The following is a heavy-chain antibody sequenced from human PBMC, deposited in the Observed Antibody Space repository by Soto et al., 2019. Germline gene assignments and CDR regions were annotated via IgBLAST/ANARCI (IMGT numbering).Heavy chain of an antibody. V-gene: IGHV4-4*02. CDR1: GGSITSSNW. CDR3: ARARGAIFGVVIRNWFDP. J-gene: IGHJ5*02. D-gene: IGHD3-3*01. Sequence: QVQLQESGPGLAKPSGTLSLTCAVSGGSITSSNWWSWVRQSPRKGLEWVGEIYHNGSTNYNPSLKSWITISVDKSKYQFSPELRSVTAADTAVYYCARARGAIFGVVIRNWFDPCGQGTLVTVSS. CDR2: IYHNGST.